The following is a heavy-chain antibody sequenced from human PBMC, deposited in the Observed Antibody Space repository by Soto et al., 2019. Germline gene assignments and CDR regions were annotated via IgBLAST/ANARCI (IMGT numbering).Heavy chain of an antibody. CDR2: ISSSSSYI. CDR1: GFTFSSYS. CDR3: ARSSIVATFFDY. V-gene: IGHV3-21*01. J-gene: IGHJ4*02. Sequence: EVQLVESGGGLVKPGGSLRLSCAASGFTFSSYSMNWVRQAPGKGLEWVSSISSSSSYIYYADSVKGRFTISRDNAKNSLYLQMNSLRAEDTAVSYCARSSIVATFFDYWGKGTLVTVSS. D-gene: IGHD5-12*01.